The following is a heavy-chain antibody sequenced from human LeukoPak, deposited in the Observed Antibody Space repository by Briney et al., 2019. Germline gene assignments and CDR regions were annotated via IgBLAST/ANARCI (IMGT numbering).Heavy chain of an antibody. Sequence: PSETLSLTCAVYGGSFSGYYWSWIRQPPGKGLEWIGEINHSGSTNYNPSLKSRVTISVDTSKNQFSLKLSSVTAADTAVYYCARGKYCSSTSCAYYYYYYYMDAWGKGTTVTVSS. CDR1: GGSFSGYY. D-gene: IGHD2-2*01. CDR3: ARGKYCSSTSCAYYYYYYYMDA. J-gene: IGHJ6*03. V-gene: IGHV4-34*01. CDR2: INHSGST.